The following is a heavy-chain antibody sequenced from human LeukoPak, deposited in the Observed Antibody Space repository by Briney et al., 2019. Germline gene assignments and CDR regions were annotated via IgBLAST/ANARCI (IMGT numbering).Heavy chain of an antibody. V-gene: IGHV3-23*01. Sequence: GGSLRLSCAASGFTFSSYAINWVRQAPGKGLEWVSGISDSGGSTRYADSVKGRFTISRDNSRNTLYLQMNSLRAEDTAVYYCAKDSTSDYWGQGTLVTVSS. CDR2: ISDSGGST. CDR1: GFTFSSYA. J-gene: IGHJ4*02. CDR3: AKDSTSDY.